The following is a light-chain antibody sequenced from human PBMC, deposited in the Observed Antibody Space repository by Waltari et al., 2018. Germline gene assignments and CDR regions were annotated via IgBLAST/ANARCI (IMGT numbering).Light chain of an antibody. CDR3: QVLDSATDHVV. Sequence: SYVVTQPPSVSVAPGKTARITCGGNNIGTKRVHRYQQKPGQAPVVVIYYSRERPSGIPERFSGSNSGNTATLTISWVEVGDEADYHCQVLDSATDHVVFGGGTRLTVL. V-gene: IGLV3-21*04. CDR2: YSR. J-gene: IGLJ2*01. CDR1: NIGTKR.